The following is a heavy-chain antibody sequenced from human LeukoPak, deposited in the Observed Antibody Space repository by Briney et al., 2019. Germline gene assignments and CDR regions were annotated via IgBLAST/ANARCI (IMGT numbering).Heavy chain of an antibody. CDR1: GFTFSSYA. J-gene: IGHJ4*02. CDR3: AKVRIAASHFDY. D-gene: IGHD6-13*01. Sequence: SGGSLRLSCAASGFTFSSYAMSWVRQAPGKGLEWVSAISGSGGSTYYADSVKGRFTISRDNSKNTLYLQMNSLRAEDTAVYYCAKVRIAASHFDYWGQGTLVTVSS. V-gene: IGHV3-23*01. CDR2: ISGSGGST.